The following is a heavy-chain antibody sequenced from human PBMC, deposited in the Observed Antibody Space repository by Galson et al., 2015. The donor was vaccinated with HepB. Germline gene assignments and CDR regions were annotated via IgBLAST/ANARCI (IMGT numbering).Heavy chain of an antibody. V-gene: IGHV1-69*13. D-gene: IGHD3-16*02. J-gene: IGHJ4*02. CDR1: GVTFSSYA. CDR2: IISAFSTT. CDR3: ATTGATLHDYIWGSYQFYFDY. Sequence: SVKVSCKASGVTFSSYAVSWVRQAPGQGLEWMGGIISAFSTTNYAQKFQGRVTITADESTSTAYMELSSLSSEDTAVYYCATTGATLHDYIWGSYQFYFDYWGQGTLVTVSS.